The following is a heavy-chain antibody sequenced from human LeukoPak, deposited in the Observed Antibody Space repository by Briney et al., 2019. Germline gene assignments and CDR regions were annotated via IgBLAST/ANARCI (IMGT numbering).Heavy chain of an antibody. J-gene: IGHJ4*02. CDR2: IYSGGST. CDR3: AKDGYYDFWSGYWD. D-gene: IGHD3-3*01. Sequence: PGGSLRLSCAASGFTVSSNYMSWVRQAPGKGLEWVSVIYSGGSTYYADSVKGRFTISRDNSKNTLYLQMNSLRAEDTAVYYCAKDGYYDFWSGYWDWGQGTLVTVSS. CDR1: GFTVSSNY. V-gene: IGHV3-53*01.